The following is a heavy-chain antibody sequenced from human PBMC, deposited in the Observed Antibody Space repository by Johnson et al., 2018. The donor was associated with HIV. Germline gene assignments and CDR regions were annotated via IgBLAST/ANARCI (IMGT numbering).Heavy chain of an antibody. Sequence: QVQLVESGGGVVQPGGSLRLSCAASGFTFSSYGMHWVRQAPGKGLEWVAFIRYDGSNKYFADSVKGRFTIPRDNSKNTLYLQMNSLRAEDTAVYYCAKDLVVVTARGAFDIWGQGTMVTVSS. CDR1: GFTFSSYG. D-gene: IGHD2-21*02. CDR3: AKDLVVVTARGAFDI. V-gene: IGHV3-30*02. CDR2: IRYDGSNK. J-gene: IGHJ3*02.